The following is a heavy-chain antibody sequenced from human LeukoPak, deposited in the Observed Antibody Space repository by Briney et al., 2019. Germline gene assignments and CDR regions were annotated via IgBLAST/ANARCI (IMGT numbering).Heavy chain of an antibody. CDR2: ISGSGGST. Sequence: WWSLRLSRAASGLTYSSYAMSWVRQAPSKGLEWVSAISGSGGSTYYADSVKGRFTISKDNSKNTLYLQMNSLRAEDTAVYYCAKDPYDILTGSSGAFDIWGQGTMVTVSS. D-gene: IGHD3-9*01. CDR3: AKDPYDILTGSSGAFDI. CDR1: GLTYSSYA. J-gene: IGHJ3*02. V-gene: IGHV3-23*01.